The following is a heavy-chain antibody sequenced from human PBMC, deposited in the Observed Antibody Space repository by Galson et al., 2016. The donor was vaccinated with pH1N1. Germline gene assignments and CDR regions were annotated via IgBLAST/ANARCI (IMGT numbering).Heavy chain of an antibody. CDR3: ARVTYCGGDCLYFDY. D-gene: IGHD2-21*01. V-gene: IGHV4-61*09. Sequence: LSLTCPVSGGSISSGVYHWSWIRQPAGKGVEWIGHIYNSGGRTNYHTSLKSRVTISIDTSKNQFSLKLSSVTAADTAVYYCARVTYCGGDCLYFDYWGQGTLVTISS. J-gene: IGHJ4*02. CDR1: GGSISSGVYH. CDR2: IYNSGGRT.